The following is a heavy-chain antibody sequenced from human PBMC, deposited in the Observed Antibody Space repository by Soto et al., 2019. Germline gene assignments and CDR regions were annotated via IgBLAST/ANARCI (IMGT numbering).Heavy chain of an antibody. J-gene: IGHJ5*02. CDR3: ARGHAASKHDFWSGYPSRPFDP. CDR2: IYYSGST. V-gene: IGHV4-59*01. D-gene: IGHD3-3*01. Sequence: QVQLQESGPGLVKPSETLSLTCTVSGGSISSYYWSWIRQPPGKGLEWIGYIYYSGSTNYNPPLKSRVTISVDTSKNQFSLKLSSVTAADTAVYYCARGHAASKHDFWSGYPSRPFDPWGQGTLVTVSS. CDR1: GGSISSYY.